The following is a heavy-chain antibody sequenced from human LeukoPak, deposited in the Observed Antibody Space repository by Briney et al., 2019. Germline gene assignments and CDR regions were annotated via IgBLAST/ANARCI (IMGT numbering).Heavy chain of an antibody. J-gene: IGHJ4*02. CDR3: ARSYEAADY. CDR1: GFTFSSYG. D-gene: IGHD3-22*01. V-gene: IGHV3-23*01. CDR2: ISGSGGST. Sequence: GGSLRLSCAASGFTFSSYGMSWVRQAPGKGLEWVSAISGSGGSTYYADSVKGRFTISRDNAKNSLYLQMNSLRAEDTAVYYCARSYEAADYWGQGTLVTVSS.